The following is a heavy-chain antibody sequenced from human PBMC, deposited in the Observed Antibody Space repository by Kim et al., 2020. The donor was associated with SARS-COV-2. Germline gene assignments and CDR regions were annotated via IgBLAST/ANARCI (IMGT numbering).Heavy chain of an antibody. CDR3: AREGHGDGPLFDP. J-gene: IGHJ5*02. V-gene: IGHV3-33*05. CDR2: ISYDGSNK. Sequence: GGSLRLSCAASGFTFSSYGMHWVRQAPGKGLEWVAVISYDGSNKYYADSVKGRFTISRDNSKNTLYLQMNSLRAEDTAVYYCAREGHGDGPLFDPWGQGTLVTVSS. CDR1: GFTFSSYG.